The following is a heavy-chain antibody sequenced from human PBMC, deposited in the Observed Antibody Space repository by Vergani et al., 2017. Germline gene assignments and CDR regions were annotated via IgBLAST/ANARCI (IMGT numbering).Heavy chain of an antibody. Sequence: QVRLPESGPGLVKPSETLSLTCTVSGGSISSYYWSWIRQPPGKGLEWIGYIYYSGSTNYNPSLNSRVTMSVDTSKNQFSLKLRSVTAADTAVYFCARVMYRDEASTGYRLEGMDIWGQGTTVTISS. J-gene: IGHJ6*02. CDR3: ARVMYRDEASTGYRLEGMDI. V-gene: IGHV4-59*01. CDR2: IYYSGST. CDR1: GGSISSYY. D-gene: IGHD3-9*01.